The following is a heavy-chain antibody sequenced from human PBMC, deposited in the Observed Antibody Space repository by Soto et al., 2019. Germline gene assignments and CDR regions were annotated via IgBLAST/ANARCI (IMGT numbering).Heavy chain of an antibody. CDR2: IYYSGTT. J-gene: IGHJ4*02. Sequence: SETLSLTCTVSGGSISSNSYYWAWIRQPPGKGLEWIGSIYYSGTTFYSPSLKSRVTISVDTSKNQFSLKLTSVTAADTAVYYCARRVKVATIDYWGQGILVTVSS. CDR1: GGSISSNSYY. V-gene: IGHV4-39*01. CDR3: ARRVKVATIDY. D-gene: IGHD5-12*01.